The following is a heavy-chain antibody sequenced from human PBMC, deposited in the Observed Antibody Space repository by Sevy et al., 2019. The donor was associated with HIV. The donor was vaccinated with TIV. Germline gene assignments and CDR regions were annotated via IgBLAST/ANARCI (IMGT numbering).Heavy chain of an antibody. CDR3: ATDSVLLKGRYYDSSGYYLDY. J-gene: IGHJ4*02. Sequence: ASVKVSCKVSGYIFTELSMHWVRQAPGKGLEWMGGFDPEDGETIYAQKFQGRATMTDDTSTDTPYMDLSSLRSEDKAVYYCATDSVLLKGRYYDSSGYYLDYWGQGTLVTVSS. D-gene: IGHD3-22*01. CDR2: FDPEDGET. CDR1: GYIFTELS. V-gene: IGHV1-24*01.